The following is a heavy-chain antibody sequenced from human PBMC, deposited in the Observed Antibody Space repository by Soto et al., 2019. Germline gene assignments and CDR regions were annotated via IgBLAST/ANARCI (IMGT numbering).Heavy chain of an antibody. D-gene: IGHD6-13*01. J-gene: IGHJ4*02. Sequence: QVRLHQWGAGLLKPSETLSLTCAVYGGSFSGYYWGWVRQPPGKGLEWLGEINHGGISNYNPPLKSRVTISIDTSKNHFSLKLTSVTAADAAVYYCVTKEGSSWSVDNWGQGTLVTVSS. CDR1: GGSFSGYY. CDR2: INHGGIS. CDR3: VTKEGSSWSVDN. V-gene: IGHV4-34*01.